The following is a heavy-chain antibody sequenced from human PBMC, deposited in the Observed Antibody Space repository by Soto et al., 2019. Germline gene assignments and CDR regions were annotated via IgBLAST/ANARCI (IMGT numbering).Heavy chain of an antibody. CDR2: INADNGNT. V-gene: IGHV1-3*01. CDR3: ARDFTGWPPDGVDY. J-gene: IGHJ4*02. D-gene: IGHD3-16*01. CDR1: GYTFTSYA. Sequence: ASVKVSCKASGYTFTSYAMHWLRQAPGQRLEWMGWINADNGNTKYAQKLRGRVTMTTDASTRTAYMELRSLRYDDTAMYYCARDFTGWPPDGVDYWGQGTHVTVSS.